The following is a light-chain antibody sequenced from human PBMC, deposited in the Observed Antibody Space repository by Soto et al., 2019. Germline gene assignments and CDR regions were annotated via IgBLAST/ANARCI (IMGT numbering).Light chain of an antibody. Sequence: DIQMTQSPSSLSASVGDRVTITCRASQSISSYLNWYQQKPGKAPKLLIYGASSLQSGVPSRFSGSGSGTDFTLTISSLQPEDFATYYCQQSYSTPRTFGQGTKVGIK. V-gene: IGKV1-39*01. CDR3: QQSYSTPRT. J-gene: IGKJ1*01. CDR1: QSISSY. CDR2: GAS.